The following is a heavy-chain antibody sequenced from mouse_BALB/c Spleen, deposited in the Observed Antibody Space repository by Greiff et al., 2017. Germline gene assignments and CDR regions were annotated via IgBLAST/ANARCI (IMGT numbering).Heavy chain of an antibody. J-gene: IGHJ4*01. D-gene: IGHD1-2*01. CDR1: GYTFTSYT. CDR3: ARSRGSLDSVDAMDY. V-gene: IGHV1-4*01. Sequence: QVQLQQSGAELARPGASVKMSCKASGYTFTSYTMHWVKQRPGQGLEWIGYINPSSGYTNYNQKFKDKATLTADKSSSTAYMQLSSLTSEDSPVYYCARSRGSLDSVDAMDYWGQGTSVTVSS. CDR2: INPSSGYT.